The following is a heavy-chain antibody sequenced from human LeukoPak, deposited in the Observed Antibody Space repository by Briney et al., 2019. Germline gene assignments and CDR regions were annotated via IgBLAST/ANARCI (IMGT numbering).Heavy chain of an antibody. V-gene: IGHV1-69*05. D-gene: IGHD5-18*01. CDR2: IIPIFGTS. CDR1: GGSFNAYA. CDR3: ARGLDASMETAYDY. J-gene: IGHJ4*02. Sequence: ASVKVSCKASGGSFNAYAISWVRQAPGQGLEWMGGIIPIFGTSNYAQKLQGRVTISTDESTSTAYMAVSSLGSEDTAIYYCARGLDASMETAYDYWGQGTLVTVSS.